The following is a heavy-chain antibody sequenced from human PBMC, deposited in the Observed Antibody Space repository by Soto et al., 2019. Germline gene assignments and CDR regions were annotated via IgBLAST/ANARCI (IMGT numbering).Heavy chain of an antibody. CDR3: ARPNDSGDYDWYFDL. CDR1: GFTFSDSA. CDR2: IRTKVNDYAT. V-gene: IGHV3-73*01. D-gene: IGHD4-17*01. J-gene: IGHJ2*01. Sequence: AGGSLRLSCAASGFTFSDSALHWVRQGSGKGLEWVGRIRTKVNDYATIYTASVKGRFTISRDDSANRAFLQMDSLKTEDTAIYYFARPNDSGDYDWYFDLWGRGTLVTVSS.